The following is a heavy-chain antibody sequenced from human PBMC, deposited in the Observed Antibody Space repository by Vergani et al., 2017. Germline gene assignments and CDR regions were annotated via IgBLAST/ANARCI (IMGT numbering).Heavy chain of an antibody. CDR1: GFTFSSYS. CDR3: ARGGSGSNYSFDY. V-gene: IGHV3-21*01. J-gene: IGHJ4*02. Sequence: EVQLVESGGGLVKPGGSLRLSCAASGFTFSSYSMNWVRQAPGKGLEWVSSISSRSSYLYYADSVKGRFTISRDNAKNSLYLQMNSLRAEDTAVYYCARGGSGSNYSFDYWGQGTLVTVSS. D-gene: IGHD3-10*01. CDR2: ISSRSSYL.